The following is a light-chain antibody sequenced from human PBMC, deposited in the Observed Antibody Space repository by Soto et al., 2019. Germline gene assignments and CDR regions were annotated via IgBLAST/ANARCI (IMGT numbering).Light chain of an antibody. V-gene: IGKV1-27*01. J-gene: IGKJ4*01. CDR3: QKYNSAPLT. CDR1: QGISNY. Sequence: DIQMTQSPSALSASVGDRVTINCRASQGISNYLAWYQQKPGKVPKLLIYAASTLHSGVPSRFSGSGSGTDFTLTISSLQPEDVATYYCQKYNSAPLTFGGGTKVDIK. CDR2: AAS.